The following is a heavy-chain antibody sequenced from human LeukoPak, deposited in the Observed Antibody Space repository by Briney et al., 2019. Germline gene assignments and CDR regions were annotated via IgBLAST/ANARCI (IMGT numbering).Heavy chain of an antibody. CDR3: ARHAEYNSGWHFYLDH. J-gene: IGHJ4*02. V-gene: IGHV4-39*01. D-gene: IGHD6-19*01. CDR1: GVSTTNGIYY. CDR2: VHNVGST. Sequence: SETLSLTCTVSGVSTTNGIYYWAWIRQPPGKGLEWIVSVHNVGSTYYNLSLRSRVTMSIDTSKNQFSLRLNSVTAADTAVYYCARHAEYNSGWHFYLDHWGQGILVTVSS.